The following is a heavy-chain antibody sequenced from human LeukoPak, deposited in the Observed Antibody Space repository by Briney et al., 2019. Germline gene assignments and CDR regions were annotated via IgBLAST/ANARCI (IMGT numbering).Heavy chain of an antibody. CDR3: ARQGRYYIWTGYLEFDY. D-gene: IGHD3-9*01. CDR2: INHSGST. CDR1: GGSFSGYY. J-gene: IGHJ4*02. V-gene: IGHV4-34*01. Sequence: PSETLSLTCAVYGGSFSGYYWSWIRQPPGKGLEWIGEINHSGSTNYNPSLKSRVTISVDTSKNQFSLKLSSVTAADTAVYYCARQGRYYIWTGYLEFDYGGQGALVTVSS.